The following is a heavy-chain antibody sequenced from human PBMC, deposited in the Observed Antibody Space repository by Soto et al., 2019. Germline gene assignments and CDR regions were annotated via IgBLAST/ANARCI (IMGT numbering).Heavy chain of an antibody. CDR3: ARSPTRTNYADYFDP. V-gene: IGHV3-66*01. Sequence: EVQLVESGGGLVQPGGSLRLSCAASGFTVSNNYMSWVRQAPGKGLEYVSVIYSGGGTYYADSVKGRFTISRDNSKNILYLQMNSLGAEDTAVYYCARSPTRTNYADYFDPWGQGTLVTVSS. D-gene: IGHD4-17*01. J-gene: IGHJ5*02. CDR2: IYSGGGT. CDR1: GFTVSNNY.